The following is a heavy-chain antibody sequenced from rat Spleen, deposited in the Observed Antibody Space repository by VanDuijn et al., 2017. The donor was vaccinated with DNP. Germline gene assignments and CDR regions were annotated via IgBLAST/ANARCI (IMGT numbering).Heavy chain of an antibody. D-gene: IGHD4-3*01. CDR3: ARDLIIRDTTSVMDV. V-gene: IGHV2-32*01. J-gene: IGHJ4*01. CDR2: MWNYGDS. CDR1: GFSLDTYH. Sequence: QVQLKETGPGRVQPSQTLSLTCTVSGFSLDTYHVHWIRQPPGKGLEWMGVMWNYGDSSYNSSLKSRLAITRDTSKSQVFLKLNSLQTEDTATYYCARDLIIRDTTSVMDVWGQGTSVTVSS.